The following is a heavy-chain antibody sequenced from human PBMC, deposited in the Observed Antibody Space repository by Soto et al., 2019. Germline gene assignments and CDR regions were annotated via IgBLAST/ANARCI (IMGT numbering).Heavy chain of an antibody. CDR2: ISYDGSNK. Sequence: PGGSLRLSCAASGFTFSSYAMHWVRQAPGKGLEWVAVISYDGSNKYYADSVKGRFTISRDNSKNTLYLQMNSLRAEDTAVYYCARDFESSYDNQSFDYWGQGTLVTVSS. D-gene: IGHD3-22*01. J-gene: IGHJ4*02. V-gene: IGHV3-30-3*01. CDR1: GFTFSSYA. CDR3: ARDFESSYDNQSFDY.